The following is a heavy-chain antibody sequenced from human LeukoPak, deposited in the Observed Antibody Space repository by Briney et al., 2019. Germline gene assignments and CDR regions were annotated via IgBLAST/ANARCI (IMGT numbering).Heavy chain of an antibody. CDR2: IIGSGNSI. D-gene: IGHD3-16*02. Sequence: GGSLRLSCAASGFTFNTYAMSWVRQAPGKGLEWVSLIIGSGNSIHYADSVKGRFTISRDNFKNTVFLQLNSLRPEDTAVYYCAKHGDNVWGSFRFGLDHWGQGTLVTVSS. CDR1: GFTFNTYA. CDR3: AKHGDNVWGSFRFGLDH. V-gene: IGHV3-23*01. J-gene: IGHJ5*02.